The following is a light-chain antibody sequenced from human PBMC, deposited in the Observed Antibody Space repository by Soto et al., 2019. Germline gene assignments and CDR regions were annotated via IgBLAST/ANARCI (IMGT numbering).Light chain of an antibody. CDR3: QQYNNYPYT. V-gene: IGKV1-5*03. Sequence: DIQMTQSPSTLSASVGDRITITCRASQSIRSWLAWYQQKPGKAPKLLIYKASSLESGVPLRFSVSGAGTEFTLTISSLQPDDFATYYCQQYNNYPYTFGQGTKVDIK. CDR1: QSIRSW. CDR2: KAS. J-gene: IGKJ2*01.